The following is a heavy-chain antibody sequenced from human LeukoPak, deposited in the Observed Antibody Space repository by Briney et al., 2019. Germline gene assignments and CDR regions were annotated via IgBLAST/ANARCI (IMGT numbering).Heavy chain of an antibody. Sequence: SETLSLTCTVSGGSISSSSYYWGWIRQPPGKGLEWIGSIYYSGSTYYNPSLKSRVTISVDTSKNQFSLKLSSVTAADTAVYYCARGGSTFDYWGQGTLVTVSS. CDR1: GGSISSSSYY. D-gene: IGHD2-15*01. CDR3: ARGGSTFDY. V-gene: IGHV4-39*01. J-gene: IGHJ4*02. CDR2: IYYSGST.